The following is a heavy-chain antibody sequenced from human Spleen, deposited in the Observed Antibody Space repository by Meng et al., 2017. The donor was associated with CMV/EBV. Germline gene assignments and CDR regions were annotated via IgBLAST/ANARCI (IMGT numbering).Heavy chain of an antibody. CDR3: ASRAVYDFWSGIDY. CDR2: IKEDGSEK. V-gene: IGHV3-7*01. Sequence: GESLKISCAASGFTFSSYWMSWVRQAPGKGLEWVANIKEDGSEKYYVDSVKGRFTISRDNAKNSLYLQMNRLRAEDTAVYYCASRAVYDFWSGIDYWGQGTLVTVSS. J-gene: IGHJ4*02. D-gene: IGHD3-3*01. CDR1: GFTFSSYW.